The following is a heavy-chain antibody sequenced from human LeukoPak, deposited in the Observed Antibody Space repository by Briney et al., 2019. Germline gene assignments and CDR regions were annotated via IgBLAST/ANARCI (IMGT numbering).Heavy chain of an antibody. J-gene: IGHJ6*03. Sequence: SVKVSCKASGGTFSSYAISWMRQAPGQGLEWVGGIIPIFGTANYAQKFQGRVTITTDESTSTAYMELSSLRSEDTAVYYCARVGKDIVVVPAAKEYYYYYYMDVRGKGTTVTVSS. CDR2: IIPIFGTA. V-gene: IGHV1-69*05. D-gene: IGHD2-2*01. CDR3: ARVGKDIVVVPAAKEYYYYYYMDV. CDR1: GGTFSSYA.